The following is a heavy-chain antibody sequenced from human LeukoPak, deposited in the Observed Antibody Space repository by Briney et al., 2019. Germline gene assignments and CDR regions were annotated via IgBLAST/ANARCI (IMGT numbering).Heavy chain of an antibody. V-gene: IGHV4-59*11. CDR2: IYYSGST. D-gene: IGHD1-26*01. CDR3: ARGGSYVDY. J-gene: IGHJ4*02. CDR1: GGSISSRY. Sequence: SETLSLTRTVSGGSISSRYWTWIRQSPGKGLEWIGYIYYSGSTNYNPSLKSRVTISVDMSKNQFSLKLSSVTAADTAVYYCARGGSYVDYWGQGTLVTVSS.